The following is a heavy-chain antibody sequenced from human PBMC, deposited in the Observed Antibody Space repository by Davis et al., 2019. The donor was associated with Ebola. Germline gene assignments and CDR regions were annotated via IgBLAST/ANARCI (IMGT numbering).Heavy chain of an antibody. J-gene: IGHJ5*02. CDR3: ARGSLRFDP. D-gene: IGHD6-13*01. CDR1: GGSISSHY. Sequence: LSLTCTVSGGSISSHYWSWIRQPPGKGLEWVSYISSSGSTIYYADSVKGRFTISRDNAKNSLYLQMNSLRAEDTAVYYCARGSLRFDPWGQGTLVTVSS. CDR2: ISSSGSTI. V-gene: IGHV3-11*04.